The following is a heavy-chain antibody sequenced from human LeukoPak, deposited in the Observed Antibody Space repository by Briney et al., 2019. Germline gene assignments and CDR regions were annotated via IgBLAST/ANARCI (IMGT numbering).Heavy chain of an antibody. CDR2: ISSSSSYT. J-gene: IGHJ4*02. CDR1: GFTFSDYY. V-gene: IGHV3-11*06. D-gene: IGHD1-1*01. CDR3: ARDRSTGAFDY. Sequence: GGSLRLSCAASGFTFSDYYMSWIRQAPGKGLVWVSYISSSSSYTNYADTVKGRFTISRDNAKNSLYLQMNSLRAEDTAVYYCARDRSTGAFDYWGQGTLVTVSS.